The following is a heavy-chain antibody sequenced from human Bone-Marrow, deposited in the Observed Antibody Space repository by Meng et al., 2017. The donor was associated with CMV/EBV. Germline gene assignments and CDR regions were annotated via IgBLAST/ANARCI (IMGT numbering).Heavy chain of an antibody. CDR2: ISTYNGKT. V-gene: IGHV1-18*01. J-gene: IGHJ4*02. CDR3: ARGGGGYYLDF. D-gene: IGHD3-10*01. Sequence: ASVKVSCKASGYIFPNYGISWVRQAPGQGHEWMGWISTYNGKTNYAQSFQGRVTLTADTSTSTVYMELRSLRSDDTAVYYCARGGGGYYLDFWGQGTLVTVSS. CDR1: GYIFPNYG.